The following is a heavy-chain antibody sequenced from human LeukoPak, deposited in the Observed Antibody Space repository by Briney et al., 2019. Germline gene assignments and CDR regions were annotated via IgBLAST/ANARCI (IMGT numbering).Heavy chain of an antibody. CDR1: GGSISSSSYY. Sequence: SETLSLTCTVSGGSISSSSYYWGWIRQPPGKGLEWIGSIYYSGSTYYNPSLKSRVTISVDTSKNQFSLKLSSVTAADTAVYYCARGVSGYFDWYHFDYWGQGTLVTVSS. J-gene: IGHJ4*02. CDR2: IYYSGST. CDR3: ARGVSGYFDWYHFDY. V-gene: IGHV4-39*07. D-gene: IGHD3-9*01.